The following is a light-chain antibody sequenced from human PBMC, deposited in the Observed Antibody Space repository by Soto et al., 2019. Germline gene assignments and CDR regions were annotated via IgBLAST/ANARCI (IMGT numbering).Light chain of an antibody. Sequence: EVVMTQSPASLSASPGERVTLSCRASQNIRSSLAWYQQRPGQAPRLLIYGASSRATGIPARFSGSGSGTEFTLSISSLQSEDFAVYFCQQYNNWPPITFGQGTRLEI. V-gene: IGKV3-15*01. CDR1: QNIRSS. CDR3: QQYNNWPPIT. J-gene: IGKJ5*01. CDR2: GAS.